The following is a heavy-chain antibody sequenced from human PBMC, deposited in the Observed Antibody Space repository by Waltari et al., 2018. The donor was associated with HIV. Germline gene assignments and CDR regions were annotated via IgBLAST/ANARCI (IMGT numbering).Heavy chain of an antibody. J-gene: IGHJ4*02. CDR2: IYYSGST. CDR3: ARVGGSYTTGLDY. D-gene: IGHD1-26*01. Sequence: QVQLQESGPGLVKPSETLSLTCTVSGASISSYYWSWIWQPPGKGLEWIGYIYYSGSTNYNPSLKSRVTISVDTSKNQFSLRLSSVTAADTAVYYCARVGGSYTTGLDYWGQGTLVTVSS. CDR1: GASISSYY. V-gene: IGHV4-59*08.